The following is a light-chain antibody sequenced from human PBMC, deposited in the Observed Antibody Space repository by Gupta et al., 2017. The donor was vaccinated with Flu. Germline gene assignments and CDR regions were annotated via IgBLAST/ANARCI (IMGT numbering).Light chain of an antibody. J-gene: IGLJ3*02. CDR3: CSYAGTYTWV. V-gene: IGLV2-11*01. CDR2: DVN. Sequence: QSALTQPRSVSGSPGPSVTISCTGTSSDVGGYNYVSWYQQHPGNASKLMIYDVNKRPSGVPDRFAGSSSGNTASLTISGLQAEDDADYYCCSYAGTYTWVFGGGTKLTVL. CDR1: SSDVGGYNY.